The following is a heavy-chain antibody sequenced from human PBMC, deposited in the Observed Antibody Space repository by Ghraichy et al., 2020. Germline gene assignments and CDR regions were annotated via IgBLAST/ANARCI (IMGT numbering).Heavy chain of an antibody. Sequence: SQTLSLTCTVSGGSISSYYWSWIRQPAGKGLEWIGRIYTSGSTNYNPSLKSRVTMSVDTSKNQFSLKLSSVTAADTAVYYCARAPWWGRYRGHYGMDVWGQGTTVTVSS. CDR2: IYTSGST. V-gene: IGHV4-4*07. D-gene: IGHD2-15*01. CDR1: GGSISSYY. J-gene: IGHJ6*02. CDR3: ARAPWWGRYRGHYGMDV.